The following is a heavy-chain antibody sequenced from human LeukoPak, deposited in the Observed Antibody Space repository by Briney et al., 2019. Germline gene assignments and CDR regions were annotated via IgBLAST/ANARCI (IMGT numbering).Heavy chain of an antibody. D-gene: IGHD2-2*01. Sequence: GGSLRLSCAASGFTFSSYAMSWVRQAPGKGLEWVSAISGSGGSTYYADSVKGRFTISRDNSKNTLYLQMNSLRAEDTAVYYCAKVWDRVVVPAAMGSYFDYWGQGTLVTVSS. CDR2: ISGSGGST. J-gene: IGHJ4*02. CDR1: GFTFSSYA. CDR3: AKVWDRVVVPAAMGSYFDY. V-gene: IGHV3-23*01.